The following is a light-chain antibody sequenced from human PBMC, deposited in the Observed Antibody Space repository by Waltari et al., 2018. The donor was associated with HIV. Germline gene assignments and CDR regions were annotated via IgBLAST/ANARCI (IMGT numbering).Light chain of an antibody. J-gene: IGKJ1*01. CDR3: QQYHNYWT. CDR2: GAS. V-gene: IGKV3-15*01. Sequence: EVVLTQSPATVSVSPGGRVILSCRASQSVTKNLAWYQQKPGQAPRLGICGASTRAAGVPARFTGRGSGTQFTLTISSLQSEDFAIYYCQQYHNYWTFGQGSK. CDR1: QSVTKN.